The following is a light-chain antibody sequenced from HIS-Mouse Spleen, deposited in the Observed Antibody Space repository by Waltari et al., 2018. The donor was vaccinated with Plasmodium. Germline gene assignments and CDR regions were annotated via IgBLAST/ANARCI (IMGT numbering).Light chain of an antibody. CDR3: QAWDSSTVV. V-gene: IGLV3-1*01. CDR1: KLGDKY. CDR2: QES. J-gene: IGLJ2*01. Sequence: SYELTQPPSVSVSPGQTASITCSGDKLGDKYACWYQQKPGQSPVLVIYQESKRPSGIPVRFSGSNSGNTATLTIGGTQAMDEADYYCQAWDSSTVVFGGGTKLTVL.